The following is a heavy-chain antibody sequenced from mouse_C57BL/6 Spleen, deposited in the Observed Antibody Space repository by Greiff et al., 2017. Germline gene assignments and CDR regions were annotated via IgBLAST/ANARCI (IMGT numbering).Heavy chain of an antibody. CDR3: ARDGGNYGGFAY. CDR2: ISDGGSYT. Sequence: EVMLVESGGGLVKPGGSLKLSCAASGFTFSSYAMSWVRQTPEKRLEWVATISDGGSYTYYPDNVKGRFTISRDNAKNNLYLQMSHLKSEDTAMYYCARDGGNYGGFAYWGQGTLVTVSA. CDR1: GFTFSSYA. V-gene: IGHV5-4*01. J-gene: IGHJ3*01. D-gene: IGHD1-1*02.